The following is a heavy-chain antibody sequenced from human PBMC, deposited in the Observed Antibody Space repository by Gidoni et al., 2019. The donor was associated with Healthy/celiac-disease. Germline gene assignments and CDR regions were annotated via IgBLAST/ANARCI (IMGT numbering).Heavy chain of an antibody. D-gene: IGHD2-15*01. Sequence: QVQLVQSGAAVKKPGASVKVSCKVSGYTLTELSMHWVRQAPGKGLEWMGGFNPEDGETIYAQKFQGRVTMTEDTSTDTAYMELSSLRAEDTAVYYCATPFYCSGGSCYGSDYYYGMDVWGQGTTVTVSS. V-gene: IGHV1-24*01. CDR3: ATPFYCSGGSCYGSDYYYGMDV. CDR2: FNPEDGET. J-gene: IGHJ6*02. CDR1: GYTLTELS.